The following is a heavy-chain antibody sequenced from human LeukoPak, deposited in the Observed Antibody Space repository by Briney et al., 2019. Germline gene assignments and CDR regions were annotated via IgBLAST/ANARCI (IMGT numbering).Heavy chain of an antibody. CDR3: LFTGTITMNFDY. CDR2: IKQDGSEK. D-gene: IGHD1-1*01. J-gene: IGHJ4*02. Sequence: GGSLRLSCAASGFTFSSYWMSWVRQAPGKGLEWVANIKQDGSEKYYVDSVKGRFTISRDNAKNSLYLQMISLRAEDTAVYYCLFTGTITMNFDYWGQGTLVTVSS. V-gene: IGHV3-7*01. CDR1: GFTFSSYW.